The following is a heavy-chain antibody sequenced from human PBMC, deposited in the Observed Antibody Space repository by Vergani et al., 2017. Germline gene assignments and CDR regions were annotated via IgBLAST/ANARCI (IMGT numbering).Heavy chain of an antibody. CDR3: ATDKGGLPEVGGWYFDL. D-gene: IGHD3-16*01. J-gene: IGHJ2*01. CDR1: GGTFSSYA. CDR2: IIPIFGTA. V-gene: IGHV1-69*06. Sequence: QVQLVQSGAEVKKPGSSVKVSCKASGGTFSSYAISWVRQAPGQGLEWMGGIIPIFGTANYAQKFQGRVTMTEDTSTDTAYMELSSLRSEDTAVYYCATDKGGLPEVGGWYFDLWGRGTLVTVSS.